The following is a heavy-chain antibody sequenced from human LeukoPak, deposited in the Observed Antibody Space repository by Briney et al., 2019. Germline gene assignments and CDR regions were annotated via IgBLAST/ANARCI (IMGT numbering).Heavy chain of an antibody. J-gene: IGHJ3*02. V-gene: IGHV1-2*04. CDR3: ARGGYYDSSGHDAFDI. D-gene: IGHD3-22*01. Sequence: GASVKVSCKASGYTFTGHYMHWVRQAPGQGLEWMGWINPNSGGTNYAQKFQGWVTMTRDTSISTAYMELSRLRSDDTAVYYCARGGYYDSSGHDAFDIWGQRTMVTVSS. CDR1: GYTFTGHY. CDR2: INPNSGGT.